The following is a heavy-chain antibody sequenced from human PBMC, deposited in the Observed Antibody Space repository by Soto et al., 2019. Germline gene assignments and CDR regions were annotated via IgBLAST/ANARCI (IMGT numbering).Heavy chain of an antibody. CDR2: ISGSSSSI. CDR3: PTGAVWGNYYSYMEV. Sequence: PGGSLRLSCAASGFTFTSYNMNWVRQTPGKGLEWVSYISGSSSSIYYADSVKGRFTISRDDAKSSMYLQMNSLRAEDTAVYYCPTGAVWGNYYSYMEVWGKGTTVTVSS. CDR1: GFTFTSYN. D-gene: IGHD3-16*01. V-gene: IGHV3-48*01. J-gene: IGHJ6*03.